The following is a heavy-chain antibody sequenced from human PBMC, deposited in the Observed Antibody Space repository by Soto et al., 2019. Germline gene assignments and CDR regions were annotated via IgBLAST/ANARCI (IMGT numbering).Heavy chain of an antibody. J-gene: IGHJ4*02. Sequence: PGGSLRLSCAASGFTFSSYAMSWVRQAPGKGLEWVSAISGSGGSTSYADSVKGRFTISRDNSKNTLYRQMNSLRAEYTAVYYCAKDSTGTNGKTDYWGQGTLVTVSS. CDR2: ISGSGGST. V-gene: IGHV3-23*01. CDR1: GFTFSSYA. CDR3: AKDSTGTNGKTDY. D-gene: IGHD1-1*01.